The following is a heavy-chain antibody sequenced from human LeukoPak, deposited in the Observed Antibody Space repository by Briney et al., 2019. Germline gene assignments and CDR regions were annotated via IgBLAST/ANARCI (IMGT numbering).Heavy chain of an antibody. CDR2: INSDGITT. CDR3: ARDMVAGGPDY. J-gene: IGHJ4*02. V-gene: IGHV3-74*01. D-gene: IGHD6-19*01. CDR1: GFTFSSYW. Sequence: QTGGSLRLSCVASGFTFSSYWMHWVRQAPGKGLVWGSRINSDGITTSYADSVKGRFTISRDNAKNTLYLQMNSLRAEDTAVYYCARDMVAGGPDYWGQGTLVTVSS.